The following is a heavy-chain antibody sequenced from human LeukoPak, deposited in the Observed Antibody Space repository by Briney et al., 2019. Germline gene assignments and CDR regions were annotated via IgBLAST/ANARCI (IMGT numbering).Heavy chain of an antibody. J-gene: IGHJ6*02. V-gene: IGHV4-34*01. CDR1: GGSFSGYY. CDR2: INHSGST. Sequence: SETLSLTCAVYGGSFSGYYWSWIRQPPGKGLEWIGEINHSGSTNYNPSLKSRVTISVDTSKNQFSLKLSSVTAADTAVYYCARVLSDYPYYYYGMDVWGQGTTVTVSS. CDR3: ARVLSDYPYYYYGMDV. D-gene: IGHD1-26*01.